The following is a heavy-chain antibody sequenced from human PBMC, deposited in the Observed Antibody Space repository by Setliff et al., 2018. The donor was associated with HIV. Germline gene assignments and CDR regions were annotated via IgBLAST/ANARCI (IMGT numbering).Heavy chain of an antibody. CDR1: GLIVSSNH. Sequence: ETLSLSCAASGLIVSSNHMSWVRQAPGKGLEWVSVIYSGGNTYYADSVKGRFTISRDNSKNTLYFQMNSLRAEDTAVYYCAREEGGLYGMDVWGQGTTVTVP. CDR2: IYSGGNT. J-gene: IGHJ6*02. CDR3: AREEGGLYGMDV. V-gene: IGHV3-66*02. D-gene: IGHD3-16*01.